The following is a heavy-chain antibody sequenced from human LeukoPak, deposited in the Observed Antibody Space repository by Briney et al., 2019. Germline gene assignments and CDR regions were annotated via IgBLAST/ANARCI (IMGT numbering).Heavy chain of an antibody. V-gene: IGHV1-69*13. CDR2: IIPIFGTA. CDR1: GGTFSSYA. CDR3: VTAMNPYGMDV. Sequence: ASVKVSCKASGGTFSSYAISWVRQAPGQGLEWMGGIIPIFGTANYAQKFQGRVMITADESTSTAYMELSSLRSEDTAVYYCVTAMNPYGMDVWGKGTTVTVSS. D-gene: IGHD2-2*01. J-gene: IGHJ6*04.